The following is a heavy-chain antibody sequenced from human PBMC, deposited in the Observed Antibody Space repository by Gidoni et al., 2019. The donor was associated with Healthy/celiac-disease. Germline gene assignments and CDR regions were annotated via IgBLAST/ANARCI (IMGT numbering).Heavy chain of an antibody. CDR3: AKELELAYCGGDCHRTPDY. V-gene: IGHV3-30*18. Sequence: QVQLVESGGGVVQPGRSLRLSCAASGFTFSRYGLHWVRQAPGKGLEWVAVISYDGSNKYYADSVKGRFTISRDNSKNTLYLQMNSLRAEDTAVYYCAKELELAYCGGDCHRTPDYWGQGTLVTVSS. CDR1: GFTFSRYG. J-gene: IGHJ4*02. D-gene: IGHD2-21*02. CDR2: ISYDGSNK.